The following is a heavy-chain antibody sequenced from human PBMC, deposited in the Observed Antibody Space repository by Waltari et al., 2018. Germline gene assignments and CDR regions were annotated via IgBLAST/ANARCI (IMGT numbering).Heavy chain of an antibody. CDR2: FIPVFGTA. Sequence: QVQLVQSGAEVKKPGSSVKVSCKASGGTFSRYAISWVRQAPGQGLEWMGGFIPVFGTANYAQKVQGGVTITADESTSTAYMELSSLRSEDTAVYYCSRDPSYGRWLQNWGQGTLVTVSS. CDR3: SRDPSYGRWLQN. D-gene: IGHD5-12*01. J-gene: IGHJ4*02. CDR1: GGTFSRYA. V-gene: IGHV1-69*01.